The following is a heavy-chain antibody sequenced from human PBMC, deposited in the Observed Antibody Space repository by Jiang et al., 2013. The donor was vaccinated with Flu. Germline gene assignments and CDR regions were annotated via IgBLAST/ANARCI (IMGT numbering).Heavy chain of an antibody. Sequence: KSRVTISVDTSKNQFSLKLSSVTAADTAVYYCARSPLIGGYYDSIDYWGQGTLVTVSS. J-gene: IGHJ4*02. V-gene: IGHV4-34*01. D-gene: IGHD3-22*01. CDR3: ARSPLIGGYYDSIDY.